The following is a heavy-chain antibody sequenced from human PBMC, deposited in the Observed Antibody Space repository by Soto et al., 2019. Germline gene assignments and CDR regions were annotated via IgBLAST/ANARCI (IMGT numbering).Heavy chain of an antibody. CDR3: ARPREAGKNYYGVDV. V-gene: IGHV5-51*01. D-gene: IGHD6-19*01. CDR1: GYSFTSYW. J-gene: IGHJ6*02. Sequence: PGEALKISCKGSGYSFTSYWIGWVRQMPGKGLEWMGIIYPGDSDTRYSPSFQGQVTISADKSISTAYLQWSSLKASDTAMYYCARPREAGKNYYGVDVWGQGTTVTVSS. CDR2: IYPGDSDT.